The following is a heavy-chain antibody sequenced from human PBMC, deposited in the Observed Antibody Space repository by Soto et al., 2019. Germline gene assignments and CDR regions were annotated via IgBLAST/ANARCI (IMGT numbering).Heavy chain of an antibody. CDR3: ARDMYRMVRRVITQYLDY. V-gene: IGHV4-30-4*01. D-gene: IGHD3-10*01. CDR1: GGSSISRDYY. J-gene: IGHJ4*02. Sequence: QTLSVSCTVSGGSSISRDYYWSWILQPPWKGLEWIGYIFYIGSAYYNASLKSRVTISVDTSKNQFSLKLSSVTAADTAVYYCARDMYRMVRRVITQYLDYWGQGTLVTVSS. CDR2: IFYIGSA.